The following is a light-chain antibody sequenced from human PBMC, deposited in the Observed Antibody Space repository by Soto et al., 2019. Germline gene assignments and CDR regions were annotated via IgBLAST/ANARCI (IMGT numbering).Light chain of an antibody. CDR2: LGS. Sequence: DIVMTQSPLFLPATPGEPASISCRSSQSLLHSNGYNYLDWYLQKPGQSPQLLIYLGSNRASGVPDRFSGSGSGTDFTLKISRVEAEDVGVYYCMQALQTPTFGQGTKVDIK. J-gene: IGKJ1*01. CDR1: QSLLHSNGYNY. CDR3: MQALQTPT. V-gene: IGKV2-28*01.